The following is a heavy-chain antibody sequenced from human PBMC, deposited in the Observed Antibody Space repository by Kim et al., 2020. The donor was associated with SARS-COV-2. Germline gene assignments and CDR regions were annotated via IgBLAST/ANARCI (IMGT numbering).Heavy chain of an antibody. CDR1: GGSFSGYY. CDR3: ASTGASGRGYSSRKYYYGMDV. CDR2: INHSGST. J-gene: IGHJ6*02. Sequence: SETLSLTCAVYGGSFSGYYWSWIRQPPGKGLEWIGEINHSGSTNYNPSLKSRVTISVDTSKNQFSLKLSSVTAADTAVYYCASTGASGRGYSSRKYYYGMDVWGQGTTVTVSS. V-gene: IGHV4-34*01. D-gene: IGHD5-18*01.